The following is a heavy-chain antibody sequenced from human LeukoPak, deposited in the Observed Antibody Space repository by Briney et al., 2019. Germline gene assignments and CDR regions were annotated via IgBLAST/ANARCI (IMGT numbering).Heavy chain of an antibody. Sequence: SVKVSCKASGGTFSSYAISWVRQAPGQGLEWMGGIIPIFGTANYAQKFQGRVTITTDESTSTAYMELSSLRSEDTAVYYCARYPRYSSSWYWFDPWGQGTLVTVSS. CDR3: ARYPRYSSSWYWFDP. D-gene: IGHD6-13*01. J-gene: IGHJ5*02. V-gene: IGHV1-69*05. CDR1: GGTFSSYA. CDR2: IIPIFGTA.